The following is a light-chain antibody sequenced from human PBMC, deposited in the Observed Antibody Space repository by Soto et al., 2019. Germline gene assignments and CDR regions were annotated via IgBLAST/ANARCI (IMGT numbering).Light chain of an antibody. J-gene: IGKJ1*01. CDR1: QDINYY. CDR2: KAS. Sequence: DIQITQSPTSLSSYLFDIVTITCHASQDINYYLNWFQQKPGKAPKLLIYKASTLKSGVPSRFSGSGSGTEFTLTISSLQPDDFATYYCQHYNSYSEAFGQGTKVDIK. CDR3: QHYNSYSEA. V-gene: IGKV1-5*03.